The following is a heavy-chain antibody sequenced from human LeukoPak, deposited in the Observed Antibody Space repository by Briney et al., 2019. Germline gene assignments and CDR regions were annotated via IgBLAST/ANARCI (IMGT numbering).Heavy chain of an antibody. CDR2: VYYSGST. CDR3: ARPARYLSGENWFDA. CDR1: GGSTSSSVYY. Sequence: PSETLCLTCTVSGGSTSSSVYYWGWVRQPPGKGLEWIGSVYYSGSTYYNPSLKSRVTISLDMSQNHFSLRLTSVTAADTAVYYCARPARYLSGENWFDAWGQGTMVTVSS. D-gene: IGHD3-10*01. V-gene: IGHV4-39*02. J-gene: IGHJ5*02.